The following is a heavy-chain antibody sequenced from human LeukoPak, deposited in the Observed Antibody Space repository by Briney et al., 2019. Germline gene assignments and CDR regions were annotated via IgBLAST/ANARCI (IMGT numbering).Heavy chain of an antibody. Sequence: PGGSLRLSCAASGFTFSSYGMHWVRQAPGKGLEWVAVISYDGSNKYYADSVKGRFTISRDNSKNTLYLQMNSLRAEDTAVYYCAKDRVTMVRGVIITLLLDYWGQGTLVTVSS. CDR1: GFTFSSYG. CDR2: ISYDGSNK. D-gene: IGHD3-10*01. CDR3: AKDRVTMVRGVIITLLLDY. J-gene: IGHJ4*02. V-gene: IGHV3-30*18.